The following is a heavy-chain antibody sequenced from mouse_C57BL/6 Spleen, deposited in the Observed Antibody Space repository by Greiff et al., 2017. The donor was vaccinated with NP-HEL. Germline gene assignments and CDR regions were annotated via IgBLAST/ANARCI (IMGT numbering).Heavy chain of an antibody. J-gene: IGHJ4*01. CDR2: ISSGSRTI. CDR1: GFTFSDYG. Sequence: QLVGSGRGLLKPGGSLKLSCAASGFTFSDYGMHWVRRALEKGLEGVAYISSGSRTIYFAHTVKGRLPIPRDNAKNTLFLQMTSLRSEDTAMYYYARAGGYYYAMDYWGQGTSVTVSS. V-gene: IGHV5-17*01. CDR3: ARAGGYYYAMDY.